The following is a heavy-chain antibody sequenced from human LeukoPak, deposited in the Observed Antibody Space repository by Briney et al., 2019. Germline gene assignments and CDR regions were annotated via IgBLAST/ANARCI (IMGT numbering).Heavy chain of an antibody. Sequence: GASVKVSCKASGYTFTSYGNSWVRQAPGQGLEWMGWISAYIGNTNYAQKLQGRVTMTTDTSTSTAYMELRSLRSDDTAVYYCARDGSLDFWSGYYPSLAYYFDYWGQGTLVTVSS. CDR3: ARDGSLDFWSGYYPSLAYYFDY. V-gene: IGHV1-18*01. CDR2: ISAYIGNT. J-gene: IGHJ4*02. D-gene: IGHD3-3*01. CDR1: GYTFTSYG.